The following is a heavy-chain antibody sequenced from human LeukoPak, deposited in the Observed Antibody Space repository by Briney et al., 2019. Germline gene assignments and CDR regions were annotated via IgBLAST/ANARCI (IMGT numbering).Heavy chain of an antibody. Sequence: RASVKVSCKASGCTFSNYAIRWVRQAPGQGLEWMGRIIPIFATANYAQKFQGRVTITTDESTNTAYMELSSLRSEDTAVYYCARAPPLLGEMDVWGKGTTVTVSS. CDR2: IIPIFATA. J-gene: IGHJ6*03. D-gene: IGHD2-15*01. CDR1: GCTFSNYA. CDR3: ARAPPLLGEMDV. V-gene: IGHV1-69*05.